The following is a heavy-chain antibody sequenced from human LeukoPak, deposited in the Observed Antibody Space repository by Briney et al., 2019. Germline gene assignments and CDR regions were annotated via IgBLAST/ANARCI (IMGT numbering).Heavy chain of an antibody. CDR1: GFTFSSYG. J-gene: IGHJ6*02. V-gene: IGHV3-30*18. Sequence: PGGSLRLSCAASGFTFSSYGMHWVRQAPGKGLEWVAVISYDGSNKYYADSVKGRFTIYRDNSKNTLYLQMNSLRAEDTAVYYCAKDRIDCSGGSCYPNPGGMDVWGQGTTVTVSS. CDR3: AKDRIDCSGGSCYPNPGGMDV. D-gene: IGHD2-15*01. CDR2: ISYDGSNK.